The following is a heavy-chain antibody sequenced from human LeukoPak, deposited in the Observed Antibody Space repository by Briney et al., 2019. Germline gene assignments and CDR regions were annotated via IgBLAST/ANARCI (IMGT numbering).Heavy chain of an antibody. CDR2: MNPNSGNT. CDR1: GYTFTSHD. J-gene: IGHJ4*02. V-gene: IGHV1-8*01. Sequence: ASVKVSCKASGYTFTSHDINWVRQATGQGLEWMGWMNPNSGNTGYAQKFQGRVTMTRNTSISTAYMELSSLRSEDTAVYYCATHDYGDYYSNDYWGQGTLVTVSS. D-gene: IGHD4-17*01. CDR3: ATHDYGDYYSNDY.